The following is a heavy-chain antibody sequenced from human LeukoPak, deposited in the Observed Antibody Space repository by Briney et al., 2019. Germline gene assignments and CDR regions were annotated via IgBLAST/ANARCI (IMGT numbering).Heavy chain of an antibody. D-gene: IGHD2-15*01. CDR1: GFTFSTHG. J-gene: IGHJ4*02. V-gene: IGHV3-30*02. CDR2: IRYDGSNK. CDR3: ANGDCRGGRCSSGAY. Sequence: PGGSLRLSCAASGFTFSTHGMHWVRQAPGQGLEWVAIIRYDGSNKYYADSVKGRFTISRDNSKSTLYLQMNSLRGEDTAVYYCANGDCRGGRCSSGAYWGQGTLVTVSS.